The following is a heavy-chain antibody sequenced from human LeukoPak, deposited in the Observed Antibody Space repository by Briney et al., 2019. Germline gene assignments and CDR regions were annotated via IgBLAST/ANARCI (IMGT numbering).Heavy chain of an antibody. CDR3: AKGDYGDYAEIGYYYGMDV. V-gene: IGHV1-2*02. CDR1: GYTFTGYY. D-gene: IGHD4-17*01. Sequence: ASVKVSCKASGYTFTGYYMHWVRQAPGQGLEWMGWINPNSGGTNYAQKFQGRVTMTRDTSISTAYMELSRLRSDDTAVYYCAKGDYGDYAEIGYYYGMDVWGQGTTVTVSS. J-gene: IGHJ6*02. CDR2: INPNSGGT.